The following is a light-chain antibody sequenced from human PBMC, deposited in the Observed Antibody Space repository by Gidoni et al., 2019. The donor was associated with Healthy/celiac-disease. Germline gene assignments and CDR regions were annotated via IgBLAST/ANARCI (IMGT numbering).Light chain of an antibody. Sequence: EIVLTQSPGTLSLSSGERATLACRASQSVSSSYLACYQQKPGQAPRLLIYGASSRATGIPDRCSGSGSGADFTLTSSRLEPEDFAVYYCQQYGSSRTFGQGTKVEIK. CDR3: QQYGSSRT. V-gene: IGKV3-20*01. CDR1: QSVSSSY. CDR2: GAS. J-gene: IGKJ1*01.